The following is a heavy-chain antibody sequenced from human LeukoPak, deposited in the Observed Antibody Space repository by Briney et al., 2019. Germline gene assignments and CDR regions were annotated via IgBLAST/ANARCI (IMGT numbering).Heavy chain of an antibody. CDR2: IIPIPIYATP. J-gene: IGHJ3*01. CDR1: GGIFSNYG. CDR3: VSQGGYCHGSSGLN. Sequence: SVTVSCKASGGIFSNYGINWVRQAPGQGLEWMGGIIPIPIYATPNYAQKFQGRVTITTDESTSTAYMELRSLRSEDTGVYFCVSQGGYCHGSSGLNWGQGTMVTV. D-gene: IGHD3-22*01. V-gene: IGHV1-69*05.